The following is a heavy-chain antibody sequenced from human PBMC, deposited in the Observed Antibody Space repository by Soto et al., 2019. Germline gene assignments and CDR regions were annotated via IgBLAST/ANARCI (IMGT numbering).Heavy chain of an antibody. Sequence: GGSLRLSCAASGFTFGSHWMHWVRQAPGKGLVYVSRIYSGGTTTNYADPEKGRFTIPRDNTRKTLYLQMNSMRAENTAVYYFAMFGIFYDTCGFLYWGQGISFTVSP. CDR2: IYSGGTTT. CDR3: AMFGIFYDTCGFLY. CDR1: GFTFGSHW. V-gene: IGHV3-74*01. J-gene: IGHJ4*02. D-gene: IGHD3-22*01.